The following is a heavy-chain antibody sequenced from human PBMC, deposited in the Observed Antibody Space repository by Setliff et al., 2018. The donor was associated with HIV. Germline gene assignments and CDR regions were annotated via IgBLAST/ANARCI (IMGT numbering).Heavy chain of an antibody. CDR3: ARQPSGFLNPKDSFDF. CDR1: GYNFANYW. CDR2: IYPGDSDT. Sequence: GESLKISCKASGYNFANYWIGWVRQRPGKGLEWMGIIYPGDSDTKYSPSFQGQVSISANKSTSTAFLQWISLKASDTATYYCARQPSGFLNPKDSFDFWGQGTRVTVSS. J-gene: IGHJ3*01. V-gene: IGHV5-51*01.